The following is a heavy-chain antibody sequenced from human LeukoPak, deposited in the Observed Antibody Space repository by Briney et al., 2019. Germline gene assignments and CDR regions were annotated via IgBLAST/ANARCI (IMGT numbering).Heavy chain of an antibody. Sequence: ASVKVSCKASGYSFTDNYLHWVRQAPGQGREWMGWINPNSGDTNYAQKFQGRVTMTRDTSISTAYMELSRLRYDDKAVYYCARGSLYYYDSSGYYSVWGQGTLVTVSS. CDR2: INPNSGDT. J-gene: IGHJ4*02. CDR1: GYSFTDNY. CDR3: ARGSLYYYDSSGYYSV. D-gene: IGHD3-22*01. V-gene: IGHV1-2*02.